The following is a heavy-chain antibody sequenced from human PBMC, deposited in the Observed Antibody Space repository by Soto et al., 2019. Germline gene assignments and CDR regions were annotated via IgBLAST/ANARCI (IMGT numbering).Heavy chain of an antibody. CDR1: GGSISSYY. Sequence: SETLSLTCTVSGGSISSYYWSWIRQPPGKGLEWIGYIYYSGSTNYNPSLKSRVTISVDTSKNQFSLKLSSVTAADTAVYYCASSPRVDIVATIQAFDYWGQGTQVTSPQ. D-gene: IGHD5-12*01. CDR3: ASSPRVDIVATIQAFDY. J-gene: IGHJ4*02. CDR2: IYYSGST. V-gene: IGHV4-59*08.